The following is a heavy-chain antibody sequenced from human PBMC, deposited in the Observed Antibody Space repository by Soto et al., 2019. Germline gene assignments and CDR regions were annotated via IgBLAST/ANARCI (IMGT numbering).Heavy chain of an antibody. CDR1: GCPISSGGFS. V-gene: IGHV4-30-2*01. J-gene: IGHJ5*02. CDR3: ARVPDR. Sequence: SETLSLTCAVSGCPISSGGFSWSWIRQPPGKGLEWIGYIYHSGSTYYNPSLKSRVTISVDRSKNQFSLKLSSVTAADTAVYYCARVPDRWGQGTLVTVSS. D-gene: IGHD2-2*01. CDR2: IYHSGST.